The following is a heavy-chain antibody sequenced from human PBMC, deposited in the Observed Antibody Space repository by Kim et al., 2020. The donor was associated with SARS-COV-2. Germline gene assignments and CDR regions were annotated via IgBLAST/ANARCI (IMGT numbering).Heavy chain of an antibody. Sequence: GGSLRLSCAASGFTFSSDSMNWVRQAPGKGLEWVATIDRSGSKIYYADSVKGRFTTSRDNAKNSLFLQMNSLRAEDTAVYYCARDHSHLCLGGYWGQGTLVTVSP. CDR1: GFTFSSDS. CDR3: ARDHSHLCLGGY. CDR2: IDRSGSKI. D-gene: IGHD3-16*01. J-gene: IGHJ4*02. V-gene: IGHV3-21*01.